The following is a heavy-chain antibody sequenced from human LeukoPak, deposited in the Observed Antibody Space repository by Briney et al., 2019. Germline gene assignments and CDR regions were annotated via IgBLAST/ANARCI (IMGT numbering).Heavy chain of an antibody. J-gene: IGHJ6*03. Sequence: PGGSLRLSWAASEFTFSRFSMNWVRQAPGKGLEWISYISNTISTIYSADSVKGRFTISRDNAKNSLYLQMNSLRAEDTAVYYCARVRGQGLPYYYDMDVWGTGTTVTVSS. CDR3: ARVRGQGLPYYYDMDV. V-gene: IGHV3-48*01. CDR1: EFTFSRFS. CDR2: ISNTISTI.